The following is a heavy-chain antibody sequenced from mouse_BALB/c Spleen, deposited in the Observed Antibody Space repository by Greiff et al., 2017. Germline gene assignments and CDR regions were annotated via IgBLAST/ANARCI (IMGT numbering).Heavy chain of an antibody. D-gene: IGHD1-1*01. CDR2: INPSTGYT. V-gene: IGHV1-7*01. CDR1: GYTFTSYW. J-gene: IGHJ3*01. CDR3: ARSDYGSSYTFAY. Sequence: QVQLKQSGAELAKPGASVKMSCKASGYTFTSYWMHWVKQRPGQGLEWIGYINPSTGYTEYNQKFKDKATLTADKSSSTAYMQLSSLTSEDSAVYYCARSDYGSSYTFAYWGQGTLVTVSA.